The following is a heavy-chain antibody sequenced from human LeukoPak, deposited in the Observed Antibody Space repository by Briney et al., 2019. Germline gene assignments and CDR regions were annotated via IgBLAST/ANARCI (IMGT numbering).Heavy chain of an antibody. D-gene: IGHD3/OR15-3a*01. J-gene: IGHJ4*02. V-gene: IGHV4-30-2*01. CDR1: GGSISSGGYY. CDR2: IYHSGST. Sequence: SQTLSLTCTVSGGSISSGGYYWSWIRQPPGKGLEWIGYIYHSGSTYYNPSLKSRVTISVDRSKNQFSLKLSSVTAADTAVYYCASYGHGCFFSSRRRHTRYFDYWGQGTLVTVSS. CDR3: ASYGHGCFFSSRRRHTRYFDY.